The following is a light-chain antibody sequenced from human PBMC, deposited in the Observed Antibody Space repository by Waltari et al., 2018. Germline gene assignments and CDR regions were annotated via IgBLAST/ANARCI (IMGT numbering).Light chain of an antibody. J-gene: IGKJ4*01. V-gene: IGKV1-33*01. Sequence: DIHMTQSPSSLSASVGDRVTFTCQASQDINNYLNWYHQKPWKAPKFLIYDASKLETGVPSRFSGSGSGTTFTFTISYLEPEDVGTYYCQQYDSLPVTFGGGTKVEI. CDR2: DAS. CDR1: QDINNY. CDR3: QQYDSLPVT.